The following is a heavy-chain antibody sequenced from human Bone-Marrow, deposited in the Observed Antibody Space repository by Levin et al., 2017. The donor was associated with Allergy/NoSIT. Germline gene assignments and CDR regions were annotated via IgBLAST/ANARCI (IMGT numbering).Heavy chain of an antibody. CDR3: ARDGTFNSWHTGWFDP. CDR1: GDSINNTNHY. V-gene: IGHV4-61*02. Sequence: SETLSLTCTVSGDSINNTNHYWSWIRQPAGKGLEWIGRMFAGGVATYNRSLRSRGTISIDPSKHQFSLKLTSVTAADTAVDYYARDGTFNSWHTGWFDPWGQGTLVTVSS. CDR2: MFAGGVA. D-gene: IGHD6-13*01. J-gene: IGHJ5*02.